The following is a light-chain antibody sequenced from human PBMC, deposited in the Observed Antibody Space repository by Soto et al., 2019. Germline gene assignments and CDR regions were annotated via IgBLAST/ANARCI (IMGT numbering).Light chain of an antibody. Sequence: DIVMTQSPDSLAVSLGERATINCKSSRSILYTSNNKNYLTWYQQKPGQPPKVVIYWASIRESGVPDRFSGSGSGTDFTLTISSLQAEDVAVYYCQQYYSSPLTFGGGTKVEIK. J-gene: IGKJ4*01. V-gene: IGKV4-1*01. CDR1: RSILYTSNNKNY. CDR2: WAS. CDR3: QQYYSSPLT.